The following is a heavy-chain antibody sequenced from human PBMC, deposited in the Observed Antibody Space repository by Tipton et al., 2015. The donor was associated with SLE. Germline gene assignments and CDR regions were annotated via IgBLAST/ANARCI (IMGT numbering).Heavy chain of an antibody. Sequence: SLRLSCTASGFTFGDYAMSWVRQAPGKGLEWVGFTRSKAYGGTTEYAASVKGRFTISRDDSKSIAYLQMNSLKTEDTAVYYCTLSGSSWYYFDYWGQGTLVTVSS. CDR1: GFTFGDYA. V-gene: IGHV3-49*04. J-gene: IGHJ4*02. CDR2: TRSKAYGGTT. D-gene: IGHD6-13*01. CDR3: TLSGSSWYYFDY.